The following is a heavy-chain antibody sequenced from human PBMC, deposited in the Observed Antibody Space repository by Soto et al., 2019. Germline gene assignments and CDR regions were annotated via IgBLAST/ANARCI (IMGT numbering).Heavy chain of an antibody. V-gene: IGHV1-69*13. Sequence: SVKVSCKASGGTLSSYAISWVRQAPGQGLEWMGGIIPIFGTANYAQKFQGRVTITADESTSTAYMELSSLRSEDPAVYHRARDRDKDGFRFLEWLSIDYWGQGNLVTVS. CDR1: GGTLSSYA. CDR3: ARDRDKDGFRFLEWLSIDY. D-gene: IGHD3-3*01. CDR2: IIPIFGTA. J-gene: IGHJ4*02.